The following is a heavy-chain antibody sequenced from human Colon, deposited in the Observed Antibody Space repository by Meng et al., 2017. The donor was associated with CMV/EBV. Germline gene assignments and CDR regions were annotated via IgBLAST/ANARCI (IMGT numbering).Heavy chain of an antibody. CDR3: VTDDTGHDWGY. D-gene: IGHD5-12*01. CDR2: IKSKRDDETT. Sequence: CAASGFAFTNAWMNWVRQAPGKGLEWVARIKSKRDDETTDYAAPVKGRFIISRDDSNKMLHLQMNSLRREDTALYYCVTDDTGHDWGYWGQGTLVTVSS. CDR1: GFAFTNAW. V-gene: IGHV3-15*07. J-gene: IGHJ4*02.